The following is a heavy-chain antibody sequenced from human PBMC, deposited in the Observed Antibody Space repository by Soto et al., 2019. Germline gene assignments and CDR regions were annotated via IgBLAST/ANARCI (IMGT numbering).Heavy chain of an antibody. CDR2: IIPIFGTA. J-gene: IGHJ5*02. V-gene: IGHV1-69*06. Sequence: SVKVSCKASGGTFRSYAISWVRQAPGQGLEWMGGIIPIFGTANYAQKFQGRVTITADKSTSTAYMELSSLRSEDTAVYYCARAGFVVVTAIPVPDWFDPWGQGTLVTVSS. CDR1: GGTFRSYA. CDR3: ARAGFVVVTAIPVPDWFDP. D-gene: IGHD2-21*02.